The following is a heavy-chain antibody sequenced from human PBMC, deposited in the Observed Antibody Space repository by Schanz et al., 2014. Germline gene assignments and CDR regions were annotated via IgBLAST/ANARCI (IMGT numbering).Heavy chain of an antibody. D-gene: IGHD6-13*01. V-gene: IGHV3-23*01. CDR2: LTGSGTTT. Sequence: EVQLLESGGGLVQPGGSLRLSCAASGFSFRKSAMSWVRQAPGKGLEWVSALTGSGTTTYYADSVKGRFTISRDNSKNTLDLQMNSLRAEDTAIYYCAKDLAAGGGFDYWGQGSLXTVSP. CDR3: AKDLAAGGGFDY. CDR1: GFSFRKSA. J-gene: IGHJ4*02.